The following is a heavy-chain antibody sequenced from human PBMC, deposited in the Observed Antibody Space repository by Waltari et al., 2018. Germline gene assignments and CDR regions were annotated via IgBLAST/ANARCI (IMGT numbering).Heavy chain of an antibody. CDR2: INHSGST. CDR3: ARGGNYYDSSGDY. Sequence: QVQLQQWGAGLLKPSETLSLTCAVYGGSFSGYYWSWIRQPPGKGLEWIGEINHSGSTNYNPSLKSRVTISVDTSKNQCSLKLSSVTAADTAVYYCARGGNYYDSSGDYWGQGTLVTVSS. V-gene: IGHV4-34*01. J-gene: IGHJ4*02. D-gene: IGHD3-22*01. CDR1: GGSFSGYY.